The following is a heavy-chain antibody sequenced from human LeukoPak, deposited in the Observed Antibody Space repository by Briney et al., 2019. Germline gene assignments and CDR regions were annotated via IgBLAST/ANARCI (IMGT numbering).Heavy chain of an antibody. J-gene: IGHJ4*02. CDR1: GGSISSYY. Sequence: SETLSLTCTVSGGSISSYYWSWIRQPPGKGLEWIGYIYYSGSTNYNPSLKSRVTISVDTSKNQFSLKLSSVTAADTAVYYCARVSSGWLYYFDYWGQGTLVTVSS. V-gene: IGHV4-59*01. CDR2: IYYSGST. D-gene: IGHD6-19*01. CDR3: ARVSSGWLYYFDY.